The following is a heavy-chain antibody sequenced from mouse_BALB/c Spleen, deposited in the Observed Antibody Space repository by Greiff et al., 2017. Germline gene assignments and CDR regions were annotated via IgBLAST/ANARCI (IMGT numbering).Heavy chain of an antibody. V-gene: IGHV14-3*02. J-gene: IGHJ4*01. CDR1: GFNIKDTY. D-gene: IGHD1-1*01. Sequence: VQLQQSGAELVKPGASVKLSCTASGFNIKDTYMHWVKQRPEQGLEWIGRIDPANGNTKYDPKFQGKATITADTSSNTAYLQLSSLTSEDTAVYYCARVYGSSYDAMDYWGQGTSVTVSS. CDR2: IDPANGNT. CDR3: ARVYGSSYDAMDY.